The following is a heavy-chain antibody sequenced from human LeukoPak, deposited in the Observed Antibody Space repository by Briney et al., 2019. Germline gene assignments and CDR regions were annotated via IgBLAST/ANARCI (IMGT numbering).Heavy chain of an antibody. CDR1: GGSISSGGYY. CDR2: IYYSGST. D-gene: IGHD2-2*03. J-gene: IGHJ4*02. CDR3: ARGRYGYYYFDY. Sequence: SETLSLTCTVSGGSISSGGYYWSWIRQHPGKGLEWIGYIYYSGSTYYNPSLKSRVTISVDTSKNQFSLMLSSLTAADTAVYYCARGRYGYYYFDYWGQGTLVTVSS. V-gene: IGHV4-31*03.